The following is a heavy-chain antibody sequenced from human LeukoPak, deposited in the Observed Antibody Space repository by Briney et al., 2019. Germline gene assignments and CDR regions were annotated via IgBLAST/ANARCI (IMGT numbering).Heavy chain of an antibody. D-gene: IGHD2-21*02. J-gene: IGHJ6*02. CDR2: IYYSGST. Sequence: PSETLSLTCTVSGGSISSGDYYWSWIRQPPGKALEWIGYIYYSGSTYYNPSLKSRVTISVDTSKNQFSLKLSSVTAADTAAYYCARLYCGGDCYSAYYYGMDVWGQGTTVTVSS. V-gene: IGHV4-30-4*01. CDR3: ARLYCGGDCYSAYYYGMDV. CDR1: GGSISSGDYY.